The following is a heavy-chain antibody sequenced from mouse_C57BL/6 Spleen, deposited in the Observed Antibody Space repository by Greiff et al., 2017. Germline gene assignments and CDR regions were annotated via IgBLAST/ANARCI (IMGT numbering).Heavy chain of an antibody. CDR3: ARDDWSYAMDY. CDR1: GYSITSGYY. V-gene: IGHV3-6*01. J-gene: IGHJ4*01. D-gene: IGHD2-13*01. CDR2: ISYDGSN. Sequence: EVKLVESGPGLVKPSQSLSLTCSVTGYSITSGYYWNWIRQFPGNKLEWMGYISYDGSNNYNPSLKNRISITRDTSKNQFFLKLNSVTTEDTATYYCARDDWSYAMDYWGQGTSVTVSS.